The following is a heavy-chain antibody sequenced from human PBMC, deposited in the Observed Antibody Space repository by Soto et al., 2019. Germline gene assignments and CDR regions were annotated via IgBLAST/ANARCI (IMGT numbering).Heavy chain of an antibody. J-gene: IGHJ1*01. CDR2: IIPIFGTA. D-gene: IGHD1-26*01. CDR3: VRDLTYSGSWWVYFQH. V-gene: IGHV1-69*01. Sequence: QVQLVQSGAEVKKPGSSVKVSCKASGGTFSSYAISWVRQAPGQGLEWMGGIIPIFGTANYAQKFQGRVTITADESTSTAYMERSRLRSEDTAVYYCVRDLTYSGSWWVYFQHWGQGSLVTVSS. CDR1: GGTFSSYA.